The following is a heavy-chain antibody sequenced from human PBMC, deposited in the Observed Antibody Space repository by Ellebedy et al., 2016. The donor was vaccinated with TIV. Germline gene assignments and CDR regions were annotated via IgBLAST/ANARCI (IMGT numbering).Heavy chain of an antibody. CDR2: IHPSGGST. D-gene: IGHD3-22*01. J-gene: IGHJ5*02. Sequence: AASVKVSCKASGYTFTRHWMHWVRQAPGQGLEWMGIIHPSGGSTSYEQKFQGRLTVTRDTSTSTVYMELSSLRSEDTAVYYCARLSRVYDSSGYNWFDPWGQGTLVTVSS. V-gene: IGHV1-46*01. CDR1: GYTFTRHW. CDR3: ARLSRVYDSSGYNWFDP.